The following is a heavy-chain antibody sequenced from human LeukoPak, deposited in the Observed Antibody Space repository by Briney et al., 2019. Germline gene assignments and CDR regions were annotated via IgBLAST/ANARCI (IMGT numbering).Heavy chain of an antibody. CDR3: AKRGHSYGDFDY. Sequence: GASVKVSCKASGYTFTSYDINWVRRATGQGLEWMGWMNPNSGNTDYAQKFQGRVTMTRNTSISTAYMELSSLRSEDTAVYYCAKRGHSYGDFDYWGQGTLVTVSS. D-gene: IGHD5-18*01. CDR2: MNPNSGNT. CDR1: GYTFTSYD. J-gene: IGHJ4*02. V-gene: IGHV1-8*01.